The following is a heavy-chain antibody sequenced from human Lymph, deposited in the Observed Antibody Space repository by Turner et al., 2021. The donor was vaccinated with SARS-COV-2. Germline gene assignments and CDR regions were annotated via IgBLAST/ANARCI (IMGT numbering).Heavy chain of an antibody. CDR1: GFPFDEYA. V-gene: IGHV3-9*01. J-gene: IGHJ6*02. CDR2: ISWNSGSI. CDR3: AKGRRFGMDV. Sequence: EVQLVESGGGLVQPGRSLRLSCAASGFPFDEYAMHWVRPAPGKGLEWVSGISWNSGSIGYADSVKGRFTISRDNAKNSLYLQMNSLRAEDTALYYCAKGRRFGMDVWGQGTTVTVSS.